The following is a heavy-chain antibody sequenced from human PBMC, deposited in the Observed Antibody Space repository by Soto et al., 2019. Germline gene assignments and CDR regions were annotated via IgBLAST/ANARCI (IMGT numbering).Heavy chain of an antibody. Sequence: PGGSLRLSCAASGFSFSDYYMSWIRQAPGKGLEWVSYISSSSSYTNYADSVKGRFTISRDNAKNSLYLQMNSLRAEDSAVYYCACPKWALPYYWGQGTLVTVSS. D-gene: IGHD1-26*01. CDR2: ISSSSSYT. J-gene: IGHJ4*02. V-gene: IGHV3-11*06. CDR1: GFSFSDYY. CDR3: ACPKWALPYY.